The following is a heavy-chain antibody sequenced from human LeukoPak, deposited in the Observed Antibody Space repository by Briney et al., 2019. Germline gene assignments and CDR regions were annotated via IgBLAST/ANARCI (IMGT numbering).Heavy chain of an antibody. CDR3: AKRRPVTAAREFDY. Sequence: PGGSLRLSCAASGFTFSSYAMSWVRQAPGKGLEWVSSISSGGGGSAYYADSVKGRFTISRDNSRNTLYLQMNSLRDEDTAVYYCAKRRPVTAAREFDYWGQGTLVTVSS. CDR2: ISSGGGGSA. J-gene: IGHJ4*02. V-gene: IGHV3-23*01. D-gene: IGHD2-21*02. CDR1: GFTFSSYA.